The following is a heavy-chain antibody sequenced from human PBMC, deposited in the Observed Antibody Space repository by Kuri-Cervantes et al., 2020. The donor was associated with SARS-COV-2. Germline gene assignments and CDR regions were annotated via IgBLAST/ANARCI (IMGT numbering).Heavy chain of an antibody. V-gene: IGHV3-11*06. D-gene: IGHD6-19*01. CDR2: ISSSSSYT. CDR1: RFTFSDYY. J-gene: IGHJ5*02. Sequence: GGSLRLSCAASRFTFSDYYMSWIRQAPGKGLEWVSYISSSSSYTNYADSVKGRFTISRDNAKNSLYLQMNSLRAEDTAVYYCARGQGSGWYLGLSANWFDPWGQGTLVTVSS. CDR3: ARGQGSGWYLGLSANWFDP.